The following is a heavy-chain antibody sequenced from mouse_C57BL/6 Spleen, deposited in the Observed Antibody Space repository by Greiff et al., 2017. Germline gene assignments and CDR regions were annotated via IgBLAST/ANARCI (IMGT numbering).Heavy chain of an antibody. V-gene: IGHV1-15*01. CDR1: GYTFTDYE. CDR2: IDPETGGT. J-gene: IGHJ3*01. Sequence: VQLQESGAELVRPGASVTLSCKASGYTFTDYEMHWVKQTPVHGLEWIGAIDPETGGTAYNQKFQGKAILTADKSSSTAYMELRSLTSEDSAVYYCTRFAYWGQGTLVTVSA. CDR3: TRFAY.